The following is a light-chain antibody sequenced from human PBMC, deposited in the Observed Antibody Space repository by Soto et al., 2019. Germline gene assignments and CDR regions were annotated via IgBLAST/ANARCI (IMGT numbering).Light chain of an antibody. CDR3: QQYSSYPLT. CDR2: DAS. Sequence: DIQMTQSPSTLSASVGDRVTITCRASQTISNWLAWYQQKPGKAPKVLIYDASTLDGGVPSRFSGRRPGTDFTLTISSLQPNDFATYYCQQYSSYPLTFGGGTKVEI. CDR1: QTISNW. J-gene: IGKJ4*01. V-gene: IGKV1-5*01.